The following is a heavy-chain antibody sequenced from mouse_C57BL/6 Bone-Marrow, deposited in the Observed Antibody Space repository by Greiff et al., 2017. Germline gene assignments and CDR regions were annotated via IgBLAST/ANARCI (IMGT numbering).Heavy chain of an antibody. V-gene: IGHV1-15*01. J-gene: IGHJ2*01. CDR2: IDPETGGT. D-gene: IGHD1-1*01. Sequence: QVQLQQSGAELMRPGASVTLSCKASGYTFTDYEMHWVKQTPVHGLEWIGAIDPETGGTSYNQKFKGQAILTADKPSSTAYMELRSLTSEDSAVYYCTRDYGSSYFDYWGQGTTLTVSS. CDR1: GYTFTDYE. CDR3: TRDYGSSYFDY.